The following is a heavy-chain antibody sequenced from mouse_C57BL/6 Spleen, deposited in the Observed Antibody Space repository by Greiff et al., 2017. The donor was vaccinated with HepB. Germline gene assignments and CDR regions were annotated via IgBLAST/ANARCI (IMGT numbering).Heavy chain of an antibody. J-gene: IGHJ2*01. Sequence: QVQLQQSGAELVRPGASVTLSCKASGYTFTDYEMHWVKQTPVHGLEWIGAIDPETGGTAYNQKFKGKAILTADKSSSTAYMELRSLTSEDSAVYYCTRSGYYGSSLYFDYWGQGTTLTVSS. CDR1: GYTFTDYE. D-gene: IGHD1-1*01. CDR2: IDPETGGT. V-gene: IGHV1-15*01. CDR3: TRSGYYGSSLYFDY.